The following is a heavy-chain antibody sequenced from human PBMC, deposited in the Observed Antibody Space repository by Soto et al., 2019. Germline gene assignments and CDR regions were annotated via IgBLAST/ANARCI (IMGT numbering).Heavy chain of an antibody. D-gene: IGHD2-15*01. V-gene: IGHV3-21*01. J-gene: IGHJ6*02. CDR2: ISSSSSYI. Sequence: PGGSLRHSCAASGFTFSSYSMNWVRQAPGKGLEWVSSISSSSSYIYYADSVKGRFTISRDNAKNSLYLQMNSLRAEDTAVYYCARSPSLPYCSGGSCQDYYYGMDVWGQGTTVTVSS. CDR1: GFTFSSYS. CDR3: ARSPSLPYCSGGSCQDYYYGMDV.